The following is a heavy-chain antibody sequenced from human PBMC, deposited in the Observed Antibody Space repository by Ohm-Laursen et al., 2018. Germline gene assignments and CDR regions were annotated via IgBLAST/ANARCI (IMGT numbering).Heavy chain of an antibody. Sequence: SDTLSLTCTVSGGSISSYYWGWIRQPPGKGLEWIGYIYYSGSTNYNPSLKSRVTISVDTSKNQFSLKLSSVTAADTAVYYCARDDSYYDSSGNYYYGTDVWGQGTTVTVSS. V-gene: IGHV4-59*01. CDR2: IYYSGST. D-gene: IGHD3-22*01. J-gene: IGHJ6*02. CDR3: ARDDSYYDSSGNYYYGTDV. CDR1: GGSISSYY.